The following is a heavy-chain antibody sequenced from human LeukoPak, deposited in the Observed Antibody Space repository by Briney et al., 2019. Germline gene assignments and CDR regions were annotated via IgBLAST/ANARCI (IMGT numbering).Heavy chain of an antibody. CDR2: IYYSGST. V-gene: IGHV4-31*03. Sequence: SESLSLTCTVSGGSISSGGYCWSWLRQHPGKGLEWIGYIYYSGSTYYNPSLKSRVTISVDTSKNQFSLKLSSVTAADTAVYYCARAVRFDYYYGMDVWGKGTTVTVSS. CDR3: ARAVRFDYYYGMDV. D-gene: IGHD3-16*01. J-gene: IGHJ6*04. CDR1: GGSISSGGYC.